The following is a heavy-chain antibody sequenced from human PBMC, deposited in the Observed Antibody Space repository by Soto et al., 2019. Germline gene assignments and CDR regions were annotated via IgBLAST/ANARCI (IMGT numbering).Heavy chain of an antibody. CDR1: GGAISSGGYS. V-gene: IGHV4-30-2*01. Sequence: SETLSLTCAVSGGAISSGGYSWSWIRQPPGKGLEWIGYIYHSGSTYYNTSLKSQVTISVDRSKNQISLKLSSVTAGDTAVYYCARDRVGNGDLIFDSWGQGTLVTVSS. J-gene: IGHJ4*02. CDR2: IYHSGST. D-gene: IGHD2-21*01. CDR3: ARDRVGNGDLIFDS.